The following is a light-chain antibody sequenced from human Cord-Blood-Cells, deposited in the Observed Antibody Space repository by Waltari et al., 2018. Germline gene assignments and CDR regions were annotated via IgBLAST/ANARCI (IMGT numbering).Light chain of an antibody. Sequence: DIVMTQSPDSLAVSLGERPTINCKSSQSDLYSSNNKNYLAWYQQKPGQPPKLLIYWASTRESGVPDRFSGSGSGTDFTLTISSLQAEDVAVYYCQQYYSTPPYTFGQGTKLEIK. CDR2: WAS. J-gene: IGKJ2*01. CDR3: QQYYSTPPYT. CDR1: QSDLYSSNNKNY. V-gene: IGKV4-1*01.